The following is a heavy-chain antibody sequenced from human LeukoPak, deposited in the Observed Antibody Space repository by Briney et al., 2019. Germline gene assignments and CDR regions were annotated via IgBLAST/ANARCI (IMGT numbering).Heavy chain of an antibody. CDR1: GFTFSSYA. CDR2: ISGSGGST. D-gene: IGHD1-1*01. V-gene: IGHV3-23*01. Sequence: GGSLRLSCAASGFTFSSYAMSWVRQAPGKGLEWVSAISGSGGSTYYADSVKGRFTISRDNSKNTLYLQTNSLRAEDTAVYYCATSTNWYFDYWGQGTLVTVSS. J-gene: IGHJ4*02. CDR3: ATSTNWYFDY.